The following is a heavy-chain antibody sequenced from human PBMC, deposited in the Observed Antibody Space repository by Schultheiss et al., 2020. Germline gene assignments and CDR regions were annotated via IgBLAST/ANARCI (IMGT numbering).Heavy chain of an antibody. V-gene: IGHV3-33*08. CDR1: GFTFSNYA. J-gene: IGHJ6*02. D-gene: IGHD2-15*01. CDR3: ARDGWFPRSKDYYYYYGMDV. Sequence: GESLKISCGASGFTFSNYAMSWVRQAPGKGLEWVAVIWYDGSNKYYADSVKGRFTISRDNSKNTLYLQMNSLRAEDTAVYYCARDGWFPRSKDYYYYYGMDVWGQGTTVNVSS. CDR2: IWYDGSNK.